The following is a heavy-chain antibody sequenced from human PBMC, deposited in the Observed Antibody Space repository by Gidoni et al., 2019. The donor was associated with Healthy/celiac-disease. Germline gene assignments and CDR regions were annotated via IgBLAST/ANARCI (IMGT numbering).Heavy chain of an antibody. CDR3: ARAYYHYYYYGMDV. CDR1: GFSLSNARMG. CDR2: IFSNDEK. V-gene: IGHV2-26*01. Sequence: QVTLKESGPVLVKPTETLTLTCTVSGFSLSNARMGVSWIRQPPGKGLEWLAHIFSNDEKSYSTSLKSRLTISKDTSKSQVVLTMTNMDPVDTATYYCARAYYHYYYYGMDVWGQGTTVTVSS. D-gene: IGHD3-10*01. J-gene: IGHJ6*02.